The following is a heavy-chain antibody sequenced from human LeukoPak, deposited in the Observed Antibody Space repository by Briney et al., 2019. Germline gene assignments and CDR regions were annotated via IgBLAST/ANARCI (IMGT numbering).Heavy chain of an antibody. CDR3: ARGGVRGVPFDY. V-gene: IGHV3-20*04. CDR2: INWNGGST. Sequence: GGSLRLSCAASGFTFDDYGMSWVRQAPGKGLEWVSGINWNGGSTGYAGSVKGRFTISRDKAKNSLYLQMNSLRAEDTALYYCARGGVRGVPFDYWGQGTLVTVSS. CDR1: GFTFDDYG. D-gene: IGHD3-10*01. J-gene: IGHJ4*02.